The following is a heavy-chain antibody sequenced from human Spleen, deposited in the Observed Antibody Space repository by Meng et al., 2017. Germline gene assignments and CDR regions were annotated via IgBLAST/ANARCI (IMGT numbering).Heavy chain of an antibody. D-gene: IGHD6-19*01. Sequence: RVKLGSGGKNRGASVKVSCKVSGYTLTELSMHWVRQAPGKGLEWMGWISGYNGNTNYAQKLQGRVTLTTDTSTSTAHMELRSLRSDDTAVFYCARVTSSGWPDYWGQGALVTVSS. CDR2: ISGYNGNT. V-gene: IGHV1-18*01. CDR3: ARVTSSGWPDY. J-gene: IGHJ4*02. CDR1: GYTLTELS.